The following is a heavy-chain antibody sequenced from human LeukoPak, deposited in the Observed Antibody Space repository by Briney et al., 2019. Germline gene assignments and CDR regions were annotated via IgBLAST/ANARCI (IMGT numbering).Heavy chain of an antibody. V-gene: IGHV4-59*01. Sequence: SGGSLRLSCAASGFTFSNYWSWIRQAPGKGLEWIGYIYYSGSTNYNPSLKSRVTISVGTSKNQFSLKLNSVTAADTAVYYCARDSEYNYGFDYWGQGTLVTVSS. CDR1: GFTFSNY. J-gene: IGHJ4*02. CDR2: IYYSGST. D-gene: IGHD5-18*01. CDR3: ARDSEYNYGFDY.